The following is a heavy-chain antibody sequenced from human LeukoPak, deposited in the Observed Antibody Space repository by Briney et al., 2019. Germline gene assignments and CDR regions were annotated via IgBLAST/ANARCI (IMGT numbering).Heavy chain of an antibody. D-gene: IGHD2-2*01. CDR1: GYSITSAYY. Sequence: PSETLSLTCTVSGYSITSAYYWGWIRQPPGKGLEWIGSFFLKGSTYYNPSLKSRVTISVDTSKNQFSLTLSSVTAADPAVYYCARVARCTSCFDVDYWGQGTLVTVSS. CDR3: ARVARCTSCFDVDY. V-gene: IGHV4-38-2*02. CDR2: FFLKGST. J-gene: IGHJ4*02.